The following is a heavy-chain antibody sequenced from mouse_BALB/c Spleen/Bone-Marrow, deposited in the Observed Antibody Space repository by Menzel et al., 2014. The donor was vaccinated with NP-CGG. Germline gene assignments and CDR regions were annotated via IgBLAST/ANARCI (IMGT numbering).Heavy chain of an antibody. V-gene: IGHV1S29*02. D-gene: IGHD2-14*01. CDR1: GYTFTDYN. Sequence: VQLQQPGPELVKPGASVKISRKASGYTFTDYNMHWVKQSHGKSLEWIGYIYPYNGGTGYNQKFKSKATLTVDNSSSTAYMELRSLTSEDSAVYYCARGGDRYDDWFAYWGQGTLVTVSA. J-gene: IGHJ3*01. CDR3: ARGGDRYDDWFAY. CDR2: IYPYNGGT.